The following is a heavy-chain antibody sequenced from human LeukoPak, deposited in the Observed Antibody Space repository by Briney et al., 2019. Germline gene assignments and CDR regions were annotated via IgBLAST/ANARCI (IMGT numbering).Heavy chain of an antibody. D-gene: IGHD3-22*01. CDR2: INPNSGGT. J-gene: IGHJ3*02. CDR3: ASSRRYYYDSSGPDAFDI. Sequence: GASVQVSCKASGYTFTGYYMHWVRQAPGQGLEWMGWINPNSGGTNYAQKFQGWVTMTRDTSISTAYMELSRLRSDDTAVYYCASSRRYYYDSSGPDAFDIWGQGTMVTVSS. CDR1: GYTFTGYY. V-gene: IGHV1-2*04.